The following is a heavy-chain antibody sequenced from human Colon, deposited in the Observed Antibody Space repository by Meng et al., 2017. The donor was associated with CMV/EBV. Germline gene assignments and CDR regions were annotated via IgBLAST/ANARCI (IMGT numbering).Heavy chain of an antibody. J-gene: IGHJ4*02. V-gene: IGHV3-21*01. CDR3: ARRGGRWFGELSRYFDY. CDR2: ISSGSSFI. D-gene: IGHD3-10*01. Sequence: GESLKISCAASGFTFSRYSMNWLRQAPGKGLEWVSSISSGSSFIYYPDSVRGRFTISRDDATNSLYLQMNSLRVEDTAVYYCARRGGRWFGELSRYFDYWGQGTLVTVSS. CDR1: GFTFSRYS.